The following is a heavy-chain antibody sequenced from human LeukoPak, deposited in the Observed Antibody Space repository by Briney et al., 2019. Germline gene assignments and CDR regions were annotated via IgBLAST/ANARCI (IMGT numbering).Heavy chain of an antibody. CDR3: AREGPYSSSFRWFDP. Sequence: SSETLSLTCTVSGGSISSSSYYWGWIRQPPGKGLEWIGSIYYSGSTYYNPSLKSRVTISVDRSKNQFSLKLSSVTAADTAVYYCAREGPYSSSFRWFDPWGQETLVTVSS. J-gene: IGHJ5*02. CDR2: IYYSGST. V-gene: IGHV4-39*07. D-gene: IGHD6-13*01. CDR1: GGSISSSSYY.